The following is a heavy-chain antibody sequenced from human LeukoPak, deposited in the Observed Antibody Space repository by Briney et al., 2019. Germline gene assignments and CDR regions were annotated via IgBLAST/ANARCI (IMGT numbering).Heavy chain of an antibody. D-gene: IGHD3-9*01. Sequence: SETLSLTCTVSGGSISSYYWSWIRQPPGKGLEWIGYIYYSGSTNYNPSLKSRVTISVDTSKNQFSLKLSSVTAADTAVYYCARDVLGYFDWLPDTLSDAFDIWGQGTMVTVSS. V-gene: IGHV4-59*01. CDR1: GGSISSYY. J-gene: IGHJ3*02. CDR3: ARDVLGYFDWLPDTLSDAFDI. CDR2: IYYSGST.